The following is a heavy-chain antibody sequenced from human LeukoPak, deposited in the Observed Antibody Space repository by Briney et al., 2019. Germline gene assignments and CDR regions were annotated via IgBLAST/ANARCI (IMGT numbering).Heavy chain of an antibody. CDR3: AREYGDYVSWFDP. V-gene: IGHV3-66*01. CDR1: GFTVSSNY. Sequence: GGSLRLSCAASGFTVSSNYMSWVRQAPGKGLGWVSVIYSGGSTYYADSVKGRFTISRDNSKNTLYLQMNSLRAEDTAVYYCAREYGDYVSWFDPWGQGTLVTVSS. CDR2: IYSGGST. J-gene: IGHJ5*02. D-gene: IGHD4-17*01.